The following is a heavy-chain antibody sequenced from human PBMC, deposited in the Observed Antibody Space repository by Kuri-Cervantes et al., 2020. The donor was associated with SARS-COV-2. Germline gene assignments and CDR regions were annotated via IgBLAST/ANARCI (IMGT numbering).Heavy chain of an antibody. Sequence: SVKVSCKASGGTFSSYTISWVRQAPGQGLEWMGRIIPILGIANYAQKFQGRVTITADKSTSTAYMELSSLRSEDTAVYYCARGGWKGSSSSHYYYGMDVWGQGTTVTVSS. V-gene: IGHV1-69*02. J-gene: IGHJ6*02. CDR1: GGTFSSYT. CDR2: IIPILGIA. CDR3: ARGGWKGSSSSHYYYGMDV. D-gene: IGHD6-6*01.